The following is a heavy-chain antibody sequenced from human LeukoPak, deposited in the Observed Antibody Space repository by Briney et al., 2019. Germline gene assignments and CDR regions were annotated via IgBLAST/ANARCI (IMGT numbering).Heavy chain of an antibody. Sequence: SETLSLTYTVYGRFISRYYWSWIRRPARNGLQEIGRSYTSGRTHCNHSLPSQVTMAVDTSKNQFSLKLSSVTAADTAVYYCARGGYYYGSGSHRLPDYWGQGTLVTVSS. CDR3: ARGGYYYGSGSHRLPDY. D-gene: IGHD3-10*01. CDR1: GRFISRYY. J-gene: IGHJ4*02. CDR2: SYTSGRT. V-gene: IGHV4-4*07.